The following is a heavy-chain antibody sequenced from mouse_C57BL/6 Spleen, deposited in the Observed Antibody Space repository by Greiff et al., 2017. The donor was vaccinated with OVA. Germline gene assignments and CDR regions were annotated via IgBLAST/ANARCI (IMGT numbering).Heavy chain of an antibody. D-gene: IGHD1-1*01. Sequence: QVHVKQSGPELVKPGASVKLSCKASGYTFTSYDINWVKQRPGQGLEWIGWIYPRDGSTKYNEKFKGKATLTVDTSSSTAYMELHSLTSEDSAVYFCARHGYFDYWGQGTTLTVSS. CDR1: GYTFTSYD. CDR2: IYPRDGST. J-gene: IGHJ2*01. CDR3: ARHGYFDY. V-gene: IGHV1-85*01.